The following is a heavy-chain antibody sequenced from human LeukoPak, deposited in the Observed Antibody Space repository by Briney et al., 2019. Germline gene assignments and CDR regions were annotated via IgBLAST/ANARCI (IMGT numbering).Heavy chain of an antibody. J-gene: IGHJ4*02. D-gene: IGHD1-26*01. CDR1: GFTFNSYA. V-gene: IGHV3-23*01. Sequence: PGGSLRLSCAASGFTFNSYAMSWVRQAPGKGLEWVSAISDSGGSTYYADSVKGRFTISRDDSKNTLYLQMNSLRAEDTALYYCAKDPIRGSRYWGQGTLVTVSS. CDR3: AKDPIRGSRY. CDR2: ISDSGGST.